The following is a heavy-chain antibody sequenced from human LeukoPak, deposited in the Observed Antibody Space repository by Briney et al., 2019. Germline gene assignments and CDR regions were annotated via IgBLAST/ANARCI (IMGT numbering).Heavy chain of an antibody. CDR2: TRYDGNNK. V-gene: IGHV3-30*02. D-gene: IGHD3-10*01. Sequence: GGSLRLSCAASGFTSSSFGVHWVRQAPGKGLEWVAFTRYDGNNKYYTDAVKGRFTISRDNSKNTLYLQMNSLRAEDTAVYYCAKDQSHGSGSYYPDYWGQGTLVTVSS. J-gene: IGHJ4*02. CDR3: AKDQSHGSGSYYPDY. CDR1: GFTSSSFG.